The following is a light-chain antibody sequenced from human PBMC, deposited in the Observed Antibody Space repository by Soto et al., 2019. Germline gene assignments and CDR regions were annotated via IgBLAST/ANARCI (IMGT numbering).Light chain of an antibody. J-gene: IGKJ4*01. Sequence: DIQMTQSPSSVSASVGDRVTITCRASQGIGDWLAWYQQKPGKAPNLLLFSASTLQSGVPPRFSGSGSGTDFTLTISNLQPEDFATYFCLQINTFPFTFGGGTKVEI. CDR2: SAS. CDR1: QGIGDW. V-gene: IGKV1-12*02. CDR3: LQINTFPFT.